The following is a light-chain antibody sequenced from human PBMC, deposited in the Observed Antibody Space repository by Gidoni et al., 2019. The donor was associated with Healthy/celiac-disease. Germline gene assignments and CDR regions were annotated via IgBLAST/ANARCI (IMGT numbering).Light chain of an antibody. J-gene: IGKJ1*01. Sequence: DIQMTQSPSTLSASVGDRVTITCRASQSISSWLAWYQQTPGKAPKLLIYKASSLESGVPSRFSGSGSGTEFTLTISSLQPDDFATYYCQQYNSYSPSTFGQGTKVEIK. CDR3: QQYNSYSPST. CDR2: KAS. CDR1: QSISSW. V-gene: IGKV1-5*03.